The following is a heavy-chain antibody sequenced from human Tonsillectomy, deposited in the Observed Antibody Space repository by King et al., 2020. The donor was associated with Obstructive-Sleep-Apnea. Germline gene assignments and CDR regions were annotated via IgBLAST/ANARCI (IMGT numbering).Heavy chain of an antibody. J-gene: IGHJ1*01. CDR1: GGSISSGGYY. CDR2: IYYSGST. D-gene: IGHD1-1*01. CDR3: ARVEGLTTDEDFTH. V-gene: IGHV4-31*03. Sequence: VQLQESGPGLVKPSQTLSLTCTVSGGSISSGGYYWSWIRQLPGKGLEWIGYIYYSGSTYYKPSLKSRVTISVDMSKNQFSLKLNSVTAADTAVYYCARVEGLTTDEDFTHWGQGTLVTVSS.